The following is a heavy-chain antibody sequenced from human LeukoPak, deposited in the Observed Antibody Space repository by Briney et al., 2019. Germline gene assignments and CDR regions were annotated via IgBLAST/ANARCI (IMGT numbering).Heavy chain of an antibody. V-gene: IGHV3-48*03. CDR3: VREGISNYFFDY. J-gene: IGHJ4*02. CDR1: GFTFSTYK. Sequence: GGSLRLSCAASGFTFSTYKMHWVRQAPGKGLEWVSFIDRGGPTIYYADSVKGRFTISRDNAKNSLYLQMNSLRAEDTALYYCVREGISNYFFDYWGQGNLVTVSS. D-gene: IGHD3-10*01. CDR2: IDRGGPTI.